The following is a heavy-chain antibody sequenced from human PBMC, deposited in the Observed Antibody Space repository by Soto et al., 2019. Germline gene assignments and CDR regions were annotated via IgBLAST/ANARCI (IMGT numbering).Heavy chain of an antibody. J-gene: IGHJ6*02. CDR1: GSSLLSTY. CDR2: INPNSSGT. CDR3: ARDLIVDGPDNYAMDV. V-gene: IGHV1-2*02. Sequence: ASVTLSCTAAGSSLLSTYIGWVRQAPGQGLEWMGWINPNSSGTVYAQKFQGRVTMSRETSLTTAYMQLNRLTPDDTAIYYCARDLIVDGPDNYAMDVWGQGTTVTVSS. D-gene: IGHD3-22*01.